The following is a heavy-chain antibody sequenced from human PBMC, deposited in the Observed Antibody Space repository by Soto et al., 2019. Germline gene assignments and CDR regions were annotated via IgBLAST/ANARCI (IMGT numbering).Heavy chain of an antibody. Sequence: PGGSLSLSCSASGFTFSSYAMHWVRQAPGKGLEYVSSISTNGGSTHYADSVKGRFTISRDNSKNTQYLQMSSLRADDTAVYYCVKGEYYYDSSGYYPFDYWGKGTLVTVSS. CDR3: VKGEYYYDSSGYYPFDY. V-gene: IGHV3-64D*06. J-gene: IGHJ4*02. D-gene: IGHD3-22*01. CDR2: ISTNGGST. CDR1: GFTFSSYA.